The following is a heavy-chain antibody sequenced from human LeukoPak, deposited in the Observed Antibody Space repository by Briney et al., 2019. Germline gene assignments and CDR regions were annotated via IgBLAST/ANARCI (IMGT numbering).Heavy chain of an antibody. V-gene: IGHV1-69*05. CDR3: ASGVHGSGALGD. D-gene: IGHD2-15*01. J-gene: IGHJ4*02. CDR2: IMPIFRTA. Sequence: GASVKVSCKASGYTFISYGISWVRQAPGQGLEWMGGIMPIFRTANYAQKFQGRVTVTTDESAGIVYMELSSLRSEDTAVYYCASGVHGSGALGDWGQGTLVTVSS. CDR1: GYTFISYG.